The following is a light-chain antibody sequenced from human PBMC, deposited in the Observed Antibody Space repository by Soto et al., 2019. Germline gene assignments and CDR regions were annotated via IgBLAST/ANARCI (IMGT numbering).Light chain of an antibody. Sequence: DIQMTQSPSSVSASVGDRVTITCRASQDISSGLAWYQQKPGKAPNLLIYDASSLQGGVPSRFSGSGSGTDFTLTISSLQPEDFATYYCLQDYNYPRTFGQGTKVEIK. CDR1: QDISSG. J-gene: IGKJ1*01. CDR3: LQDYNYPRT. V-gene: IGKV1-12*01. CDR2: DAS.